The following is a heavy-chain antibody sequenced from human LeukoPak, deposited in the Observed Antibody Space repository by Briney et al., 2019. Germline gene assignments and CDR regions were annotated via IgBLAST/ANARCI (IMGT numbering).Heavy chain of an antibody. Sequence: GASVKVSCKASGGTFSSYAISWVRQAPGQGLEWMGGIIPIFGTANYAQKFQGRVTITADESTSTAYMELSSLRSEDTAVYYCARVIVVVTAKGHTYNWFDPWGQGTLVTVSS. CDR3: ARVIVVVTAKGHTYNWFDP. CDR1: GGTFSSYA. V-gene: IGHV1-69*13. J-gene: IGHJ5*02. D-gene: IGHD2-21*02. CDR2: IIPIFGTA.